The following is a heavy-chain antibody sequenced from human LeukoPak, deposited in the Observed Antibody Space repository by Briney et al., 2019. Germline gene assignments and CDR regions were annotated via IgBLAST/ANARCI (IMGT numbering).Heavy chain of an antibody. CDR2: IYHSGSP. V-gene: IGHV4-4*02. D-gene: IGHD5-18*01. J-gene: IGHJ5*02. CDR3: ARPRPGIPSRSNWFDP. CDR1: GGSISSNNW. Sequence: SGTLSLTCAVSGGSISSNNWWGWVRQPPGKGLEWIGEIYHSGSPNYNPSLKSRVTISVDTSKNQFSLKLSSVTAADTAVYYCARPRPGIPSRSNWFDPWGQGTLVTVSS.